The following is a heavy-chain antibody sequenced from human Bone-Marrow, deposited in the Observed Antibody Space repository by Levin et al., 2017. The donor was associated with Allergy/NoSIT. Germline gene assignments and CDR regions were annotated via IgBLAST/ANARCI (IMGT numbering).Heavy chain of an antibody. CDR3: AKGLTYYYDSDGYYYGD. CDR1: GFMLSDYA. J-gene: IGHJ4*02. Sequence: PSETLSLTCEASGFMLSDYAMNWVRQAPGKGLEWVSGLSGSDGSGSAYYAGSVRGRFTISRDKSKNTLYLEMNRLTAEDTAVYFCAKGLTYYYDSDGYYYGDWGQGSPVTVSA. D-gene: IGHD3-22*01. V-gene: IGHV3-23*01. CDR2: LSGSDGSGSA.